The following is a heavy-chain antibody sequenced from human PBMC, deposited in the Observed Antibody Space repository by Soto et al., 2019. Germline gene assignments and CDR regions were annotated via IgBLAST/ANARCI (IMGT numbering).Heavy chain of an antibody. V-gene: IGHV1-69*13. Sequence: RASGKVSCKASGGTFSSYAISWVRQAPGQGLEWMGGIIPIFGTANYAQKFQGRVTITADESTSTAYMELSSLRSEDTAVYYCARGPDYGYYFDYWGQGTLVTVSS. CDR2: IIPIFGTA. CDR1: GGTFSSYA. J-gene: IGHJ4*02. D-gene: IGHD4-17*01. CDR3: ARGPDYGYYFDY.